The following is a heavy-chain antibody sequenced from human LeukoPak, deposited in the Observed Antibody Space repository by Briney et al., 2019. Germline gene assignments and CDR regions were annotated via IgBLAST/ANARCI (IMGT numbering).Heavy chain of an antibody. CDR1: GGTFSSYA. V-gene: IGHV1-69*13. CDR3: ATDGYSRKYGMDV. D-gene: IGHD6-13*01. CDR2: IIPIFGTA. J-gene: IGHJ6*02. Sequence: SVKVSCKASGGTFSSYAISWVRLAPGQGLEWMGGIIPIFGTANYAQKFQGRVTITADESTSTAYMELSSLRSEDTAVYYCATDGYSRKYGMDVWGQGTTVTVSS.